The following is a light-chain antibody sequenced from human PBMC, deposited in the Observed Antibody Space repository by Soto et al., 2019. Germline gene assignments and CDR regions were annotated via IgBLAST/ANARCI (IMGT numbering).Light chain of an antibody. J-gene: IGKJ1*01. V-gene: IGKV3-20*01. Sequence: EIVLTQSPGTLSLSPGERATLSCRASQSVSSSYLAWYQQKPGQAPRLLIYGASSRATSIPDRFSGSVSGTDFTLTISRLEPEDSAVYYCQQYGSSLWTFGQGNKVEIK. CDR3: QQYGSSLWT. CDR2: GAS. CDR1: QSVSSSY.